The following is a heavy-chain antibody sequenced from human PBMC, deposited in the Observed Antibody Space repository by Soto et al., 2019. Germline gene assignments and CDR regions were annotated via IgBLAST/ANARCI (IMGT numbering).Heavy chain of an antibody. J-gene: IGHJ4*02. CDR3: ARAPPAMDPPNI. CDR2: VYYSGGT. CDR1: GGSMSSYS. D-gene: IGHD5-18*01. V-gene: IGHV4-59*01. Sequence: SETLSLTCTVSGGSMSSYSWSWIRQPPGKGLEWIGYVYYSGGTNYNPSLKSRVTISLDPSKNQVSLRLNSVTAADTAFYYCARAPPAMDPPNIWGQGTLVTVSS.